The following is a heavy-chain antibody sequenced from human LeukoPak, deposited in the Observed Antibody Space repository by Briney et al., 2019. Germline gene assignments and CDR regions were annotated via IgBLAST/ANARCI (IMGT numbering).Heavy chain of an antibody. Sequence: PGGPLRLSCVASGFTFSTYTFNWVRQAPGKGREWLSYISSGGLTIFYADSVKGRFTISRDNTKNSIFLDITNLRAEDTAVYYCARDFDYGDYIDFWGQGTLVAVSS. CDR2: ISSGGLTI. V-gene: IGHV3-48*04. CDR1: GFTFSTYT. J-gene: IGHJ4*02. D-gene: IGHD4/OR15-4a*01. CDR3: ARDFDYGDYIDF.